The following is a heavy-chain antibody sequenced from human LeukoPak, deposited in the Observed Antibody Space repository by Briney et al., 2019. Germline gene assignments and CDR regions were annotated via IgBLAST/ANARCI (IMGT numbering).Heavy chain of an antibody. CDR1: GFTFSIYW. V-gene: IGHV3-7*01. CDR2: MNIDGSEK. Sequence: GGPRRPSWEPSGFTFSIYWMGWFRQPPGNRREGVANMNIDGSEKYYADSAKGRFTISRDNARNSVYLQMNSLRVEDTAVYYCARDPVEWELLLDYWGQGTLVTVSS. J-gene: IGHJ4*02. D-gene: IGHD1-26*01. CDR3: ARDPVEWELLLDY.